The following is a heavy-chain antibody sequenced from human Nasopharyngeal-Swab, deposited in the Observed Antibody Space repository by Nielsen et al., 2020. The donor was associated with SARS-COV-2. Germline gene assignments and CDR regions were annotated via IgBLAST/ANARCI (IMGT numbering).Heavy chain of an antibody. CDR2: VRRQGNNYAT. CDR1: GFTLSDSA. J-gene: IGHJ4*02. CDR3: TRCGGGCYSGRDY. Sequence: GGSLRLSCAASGFTLSDSAIHWVRQASGKGLGWVGRVRRQGNNYATAYSASVKGRFIIFRDDPTNTAYLQMNSLKTEDTAMYYCTRCGGGCYSGRDYWGQGTLVTVSS. D-gene: IGHD2-15*01. V-gene: IGHV3-73*01.